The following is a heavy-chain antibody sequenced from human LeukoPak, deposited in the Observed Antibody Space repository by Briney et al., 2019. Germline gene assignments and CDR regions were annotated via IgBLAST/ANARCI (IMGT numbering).Heavy chain of an antibody. CDR1: GGTFSSYA. CDR3: AREVDYYDSSGYFIGAFDI. CDR2: IIPIFGTA. V-gene: IGHV1-69*05. Sequence: SSVKVSCKASGGTFSSYAISWVRQAPGQGLEWMGGIIPIFGTANYAQKFQGRVTITTDESTSTAYMELSSLRSEDTAVYYCAREVDYYDSSGYFIGAFDIWGQGTMVTVSS. J-gene: IGHJ3*02. D-gene: IGHD3-22*01.